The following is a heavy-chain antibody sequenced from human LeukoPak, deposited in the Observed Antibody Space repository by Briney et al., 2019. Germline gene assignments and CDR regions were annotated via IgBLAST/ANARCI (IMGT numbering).Heavy chain of an antibody. CDR3: ASEVMGSRKYYSDPFQY. CDR1: GVTVSSKY. J-gene: IGHJ4*02. Sequence: PGGSLRLSCAASGVTVSSKYMSWVRQAPGKGLEWVSILYSAGSRYYADSVRGRFTISRDDSKNTVSLQLNSLTVEDTAVYYCASEVMGSRKYYSDPFQYWGQGTLVTVSS. CDR2: LYSAGSR. D-gene: IGHD3-10*01. V-gene: IGHV3-53*01.